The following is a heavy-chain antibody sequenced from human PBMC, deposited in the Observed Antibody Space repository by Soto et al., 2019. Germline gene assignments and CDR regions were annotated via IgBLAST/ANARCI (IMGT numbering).Heavy chain of an antibody. CDR1: GGSINSDDSF. J-gene: IGHJ5*01. Sequence: SETLSLTCSVSGGSINSDDSFWGWVRQSPGKGLEWIGSLYYGGSTFYNPSLKSRVTISLDTTNNHFSLKMTSVTAADTAIYFCARAERFPRSWFDSWGQGTQVTVSS. V-gene: IGHV4-39*02. CDR2: LYYGGST. CDR3: ARAERFPRSWFDS.